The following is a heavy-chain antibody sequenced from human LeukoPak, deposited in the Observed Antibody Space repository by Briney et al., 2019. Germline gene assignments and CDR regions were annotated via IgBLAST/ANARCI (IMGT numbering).Heavy chain of an antibody. CDR3: ARGGSSGWYLSYTDAFDI. D-gene: IGHD6-19*01. CDR2: INSDGSST. Sequence: GGSLRLSCAASGFTFSSYWMHWVRQGPGKGLVWVLRINSDGSSTSYTDPVKGRFTISRDNAKNTLYLQKSSLRAEDTAVYYCARGGSSGWYLSYTDAFDIWGQGTMVTVSS. V-gene: IGHV3-74*01. CDR1: GFTFSSYW. J-gene: IGHJ3*02.